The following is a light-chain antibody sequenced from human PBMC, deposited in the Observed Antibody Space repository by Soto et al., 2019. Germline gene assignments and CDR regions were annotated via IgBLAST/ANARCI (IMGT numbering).Light chain of an antibody. CDR3: QQYSTSNT. CDR2: GAS. CDR1: QSVSSSY. Sequence: EIVLTQSPGTLSFSPGERATLSCRASQSVSSSYLAWYQQKPGQAPRLLIFGASSRATGIPDRFSGSGSGTDFTLTISRLEPEDFAVYYCQQYSTSNTFGQGTKLEIK. J-gene: IGKJ2*01. V-gene: IGKV3-20*01.